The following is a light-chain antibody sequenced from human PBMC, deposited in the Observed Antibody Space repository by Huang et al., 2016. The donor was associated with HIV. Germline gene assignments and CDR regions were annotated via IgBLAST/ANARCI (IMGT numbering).Light chain of an antibody. CDR2: EAS. V-gene: IGKV3-15*01. CDR3: QQFNNWRPA. Sequence: ETLMTQFPATLSVSPRDRATLSCRASQNVRNTLAWSQQKPGQAPRLLFYEASSRATGVRGSFSASGSGIDFTLTSGSLQSEDFAVYYCQQFNNWRPAFGGGTTVEIK. J-gene: IGKJ4*01. CDR1: QNVRNT.